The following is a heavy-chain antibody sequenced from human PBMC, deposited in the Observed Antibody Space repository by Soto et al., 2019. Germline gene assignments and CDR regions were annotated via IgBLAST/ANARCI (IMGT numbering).Heavy chain of an antibody. D-gene: IGHD3-16*01. Sequence: SGTLSLTCTVSGGSISNYYWSWIRQSPGKGLEWIGYIYYSGSTNYNPSLKSRVTISVDTSKNQFSLKLSSVTAADTAVYYCARGLTGYFDYWGQGTLVTVSS. V-gene: IGHV4-59*01. CDR2: IYYSGST. CDR1: GGSISNYY. CDR3: ARGLTGYFDY. J-gene: IGHJ4*02.